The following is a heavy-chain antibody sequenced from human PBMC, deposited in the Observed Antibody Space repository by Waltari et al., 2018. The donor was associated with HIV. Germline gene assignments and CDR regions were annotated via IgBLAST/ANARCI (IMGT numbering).Heavy chain of an antibody. CDR2: IWDNGSNE. CDR3: ARGEGGYTYGYNWLDL. D-gene: IGHD1-26*01. CDR1: GFSFSSYG. J-gene: IGHJ5*02. Sequence: QVQVVESGGSLVQPGWSRRLSCAASGFSFSSYGMPWVRQAPGKGLEWVGFIWDNGSNENNGDAVNVRFTIFSEKSKNTVFLQMTRLRVEDTATYDCARGEGGYTYGYNWLDLWGQGTVVTVSS. V-gene: IGHV3-33*01.